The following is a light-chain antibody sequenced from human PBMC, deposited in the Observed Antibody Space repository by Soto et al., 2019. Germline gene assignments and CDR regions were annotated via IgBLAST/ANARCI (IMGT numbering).Light chain of an antibody. Sequence: QSVLTHPPSASGTPGQRVTISCSGSSSNIGDNAVNWYQQLPGTAPKLLIYSNNQRPSGVPDRFSGSKSGTSAFLAISGLQSEDEADYYCAAWDDSLNGYVFGTGTKLTVL. CDR2: SNN. CDR3: AAWDDSLNGYV. CDR1: SSNIGDNA. J-gene: IGLJ1*01. V-gene: IGLV1-44*01.